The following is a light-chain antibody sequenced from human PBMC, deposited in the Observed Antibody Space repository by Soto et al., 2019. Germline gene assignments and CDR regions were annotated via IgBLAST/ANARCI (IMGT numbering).Light chain of an antibody. CDR3: GTWDSSLSVYV. CDR1: SSNIGNNF. J-gene: IGLJ1*01. V-gene: IGLV1-51*01. Sequence: QSVLTQPPSVSAAPGQKVTISCSGSSSNIGNNFVSWFQQLPRTAPKLLIYDNNKRPSGIPDRFSGSKSATSATLGITGLQTGDEADYYCGTWDSSLSVYVFGTGTKGTVL. CDR2: DNN.